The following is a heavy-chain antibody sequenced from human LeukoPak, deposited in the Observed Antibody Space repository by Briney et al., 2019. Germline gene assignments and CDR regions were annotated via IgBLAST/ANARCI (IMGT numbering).Heavy chain of an antibody. CDR3: ARGINLHGGWYRTRQYYFDY. CDR2: INHSGST. CDR1: GGSFSGYY. J-gene: IGHJ4*02. Sequence: SETLSLTCAVYGGSFSGYYWSWIRQPPEKGLEWIGEINHSGSTNYNPSLKSRVTISVDTSKNQFSLKLSSVTAADTAVYYCARGINLHGGWYRTRQYYFDYWGQGTLVTVSS. V-gene: IGHV4-34*01. D-gene: IGHD6-19*01.